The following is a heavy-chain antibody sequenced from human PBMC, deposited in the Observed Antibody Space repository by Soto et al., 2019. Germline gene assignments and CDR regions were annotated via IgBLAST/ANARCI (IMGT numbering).Heavy chain of an antibody. J-gene: IGHJ6*02. Sequence: VGSLRLSCAASGFTFSSYGMHWVRQAPGKGLEWVAVIWYDGSNKYYADSVKGRFTISRDNSKNTLYLQMDSLRAEDTAVYYCARVTGLLWFGELLSLYGMDVWGQGTTVTVSS. CDR3: ARVTGLLWFGELLSLYGMDV. D-gene: IGHD3-10*01. V-gene: IGHV3-33*01. CDR2: IWYDGSNK. CDR1: GFTFSSYG.